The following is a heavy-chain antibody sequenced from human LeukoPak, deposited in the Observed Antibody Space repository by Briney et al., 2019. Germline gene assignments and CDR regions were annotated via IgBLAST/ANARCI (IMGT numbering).Heavy chain of an antibody. J-gene: IGHJ4*02. Sequence: GGSLRLSCAASGFTFSSYALRWVRQPPGKGLEWVSAISGSGGSTYYADSVKGRFTISRDNSKNTLYLQMNRLRAEDTAVYYCARGEDSSGYYYVLDYWGQGTLVTVSS. CDR2: ISGSGGST. CDR1: GFTFSSYA. V-gene: IGHV3-23*01. D-gene: IGHD3-22*01. CDR3: ARGEDSSGYYYVLDY.